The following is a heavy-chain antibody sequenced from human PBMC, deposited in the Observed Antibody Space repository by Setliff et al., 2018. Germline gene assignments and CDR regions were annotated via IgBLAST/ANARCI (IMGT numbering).Heavy chain of an antibody. D-gene: IGHD3-3*01. Sequence: ASVKGSCKASGYTFTNYYMHWVRQAPGQGLEWMGIIKPSGGSTNYAQKFQGRVTMTRDTSTSTVYMELSSLRSEDTAVYYCARESGGDYNFNFGYWGQGTLVTVSS. CDR2: IKPSGGST. CDR3: ARESGGDYNFNFGY. J-gene: IGHJ4*02. CDR1: GYTFTNYY. V-gene: IGHV1-46*01.